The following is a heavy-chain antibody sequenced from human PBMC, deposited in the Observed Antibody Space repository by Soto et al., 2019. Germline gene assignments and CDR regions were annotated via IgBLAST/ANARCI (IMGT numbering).Heavy chain of an antibody. CDR2: ISYDGSNK. CDR3: AREGKGTTYGYYGMDV. CDR1: GFTFSSYG. Sequence: GGSLRLSCAASGFTFSSYGMHWVRQAPGKGLERVAVISYDGSNKYYADSEKGRFTISRDNSKFTLYLQMNSLRAEDTAVFYCAREGKGTTYGYYGMDVWGQGTTVTVSS. V-gene: IGHV3-30*03. D-gene: IGHD1-7*01. J-gene: IGHJ6*02.